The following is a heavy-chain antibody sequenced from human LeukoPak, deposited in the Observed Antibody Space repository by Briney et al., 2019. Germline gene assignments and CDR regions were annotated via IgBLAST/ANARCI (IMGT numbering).Heavy chain of an antibody. D-gene: IGHD3-22*01. CDR1: GDSIRSGGYF. CDR2: IYYSAST. CDR3: ARDSYDSTAYT. J-gene: IGHJ5*02. V-gene: IGHV4-31*03. Sequence: SQTLSLTCTVSGDSIRSGGYFWSWIRQHPGKGLEWIGYIYYSASTDYNPSLKSRATISVDMSKNQFFLKLNSVTAADTAVYYCARDSYDSTAYTWGQGILVTASS.